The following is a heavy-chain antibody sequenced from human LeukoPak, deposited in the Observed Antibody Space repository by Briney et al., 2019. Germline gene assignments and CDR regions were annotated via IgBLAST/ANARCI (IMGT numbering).Heavy chain of an antibody. J-gene: IGHJ6*02. Sequence: GESLRLSCAASGFAFSSYAMTWVRQAPGKGLEWVSGLSGGGDSTYYADSVKGRFTISRDNSKNTLYLQMNSLRAEDTAIYYCAKEDPIAVRRHGLDVWGQGTTVTVSS. CDR2: LSGGGDST. CDR1: GFAFSSYA. V-gene: IGHV3-23*01. D-gene: IGHD6-6*01. CDR3: AKEDPIAVRRHGLDV.